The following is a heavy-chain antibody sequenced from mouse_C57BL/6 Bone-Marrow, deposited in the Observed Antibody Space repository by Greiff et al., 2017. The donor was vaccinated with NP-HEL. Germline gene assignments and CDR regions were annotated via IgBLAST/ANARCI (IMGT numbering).Heavy chain of an antibody. CDR2: IDPETGGT. J-gene: IGHJ4*01. CDR1: GYTFTDYE. D-gene: IGHD1-1*01. CDR3: TRRGATVVATRAHYYAMDY. V-gene: IGHV1-15*01. Sequence: QVQLKQSGAELVRPGASVTLSCKASGYTFTDYEMHWVKQTPVHGLEWIGAIDPETGGTAYNQKFKGKAILTADKSSSTAYMELRSLTSEDSAVYYCTRRGATVVATRAHYYAMDYWGQGTSVTVSS.